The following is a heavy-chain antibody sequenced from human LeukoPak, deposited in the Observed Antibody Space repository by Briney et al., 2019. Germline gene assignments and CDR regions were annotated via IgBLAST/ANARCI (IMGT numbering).Heavy chain of an antibody. CDR2: IRNSGGDT. J-gene: IGHJ4*02. Sequence: GGSLRLSCAASGFTFSNHAMAWVRQTPGKGLEWVSAIRNSGGDTYYADSVKGRFTISRDNSKNTLSLQMNSLRPEDTALYYCARNLNSGNFYYFDYWGRGTLVTVSS. V-gene: IGHV3-23*01. CDR3: ARNLNSGNFYYFDY. D-gene: IGHD1-26*01. CDR1: GFTFSNHA.